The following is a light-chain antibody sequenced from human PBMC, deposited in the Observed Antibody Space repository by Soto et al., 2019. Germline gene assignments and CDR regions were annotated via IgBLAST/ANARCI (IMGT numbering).Light chain of an antibody. CDR2: DAS. J-gene: IGKJ1*01. Sequence: ILMTQSPATLSVSPGERATLSCRASQSVSNNLAWYQQKPGQAPRLLIYDASTRATGIPARFSGSGSGTEFNLTISGRQSEDFAVYYCQQYNNWPPWTFGQGTKVEIK. V-gene: IGKV3-15*01. CDR3: QQYNNWPPWT. CDR1: QSVSNN.